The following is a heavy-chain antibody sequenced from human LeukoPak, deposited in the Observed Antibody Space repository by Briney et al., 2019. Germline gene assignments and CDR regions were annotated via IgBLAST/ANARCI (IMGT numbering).Heavy chain of an antibody. Sequence: AGGSLRLSCAASGFTFDDYGMSWARQAPGKGLEWVSGINWNGGSTGYADSVKGRFTISRDNAKNSLYLHMNSLRAEDTALYYCARDGGNDAFDIWGQGTMVTVSS. CDR3: ARDGGNDAFDI. V-gene: IGHV3-20*04. D-gene: IGHD1-14*01. CDR1: GFTFDDYG. CDR2: INWNGGST. J-gene: IGHJ3*02.